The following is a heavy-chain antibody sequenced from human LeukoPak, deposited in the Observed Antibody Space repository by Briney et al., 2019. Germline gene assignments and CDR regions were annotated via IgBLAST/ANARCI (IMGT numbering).Heavy chain of an antibody. CDR2: INPHSGDT. Sequence: ASVKLSCKVSGYIFTGYFLHWVRRPPGQGLEWMGGINPHSGDTNCGQKFQGRVTMTRDTSISTASMELTRLRSDDTAVYYCARLSDFSDSSGYPYYLDFWGQGTLVTVSS. V-gene: IGHV1-2*02. CDR1: GYIFTGYF. J-gene: IGHJ4*02. CDR3: ARLSDFSDSSGYPYYLDF. D-gene: IGHD3-22*01.